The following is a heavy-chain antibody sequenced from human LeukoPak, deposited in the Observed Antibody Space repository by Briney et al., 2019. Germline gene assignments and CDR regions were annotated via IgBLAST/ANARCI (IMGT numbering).Heavy chain of an antibody. CDR2: VYYSGST. Sequence: SDTLSLTCTVSGGSISSISLYWGWVRQPPGMGLECIGTVYYSGSTYYNPSLKSRVTVSIDTSKNHFYLKLSSVTAADTAVYYCGGYGNYAENAFYIWGQGTMVTVSS. V-gene: IGHV4-39*02. CDR1: GGSISSISLY. J-gene: IGHJ3*02. CDR3: GGYGNYAENAFYI. D-gene: IGHD4-11*01.